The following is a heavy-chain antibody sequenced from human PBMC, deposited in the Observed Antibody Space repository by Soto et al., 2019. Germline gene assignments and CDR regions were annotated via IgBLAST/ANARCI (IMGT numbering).Heavy chain of an antibody. V-gene: IGHV3-21*01. Sequence: EVQLVESGGGLVNPGGSLRLSCVVSGFPFSTSNMNWVRQAPGKGLEWVSFISRSSTYIYYADSVKGRFTISRDDAENSLFLQMNSRRAEDTAVYYCARGVLPISSTSWFDPWGQGTLVTVSS. D-gene: IGHD3-16*01. J-gene: IGHJ5*02. CDR3: ARGVLPISSTSWFDP. CDR2: ISRSSTYI. CDR1: GFPFSTSN.